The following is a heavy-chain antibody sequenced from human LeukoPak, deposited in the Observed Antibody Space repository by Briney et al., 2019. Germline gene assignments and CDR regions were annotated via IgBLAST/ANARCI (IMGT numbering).Heavy chain of an antibody. V-gene: IGHV1-2*02. CDR1: GYTFTDYY. CDR3: ASLRLGDRGDY. CDR2: INPNSGGT. Sequence: GASVKVSCKASGYTFTDYYIHWVRQAPGQGLEWMGWINPNSGGTNFAQEFQGRVTLTRDTSISTAYMELRRLGSDDTAVYYCASLRLGDRGDYWGQGTLVTVSS. D-gene: IGHD2-21*02. J-gene: IGHJ4*02.